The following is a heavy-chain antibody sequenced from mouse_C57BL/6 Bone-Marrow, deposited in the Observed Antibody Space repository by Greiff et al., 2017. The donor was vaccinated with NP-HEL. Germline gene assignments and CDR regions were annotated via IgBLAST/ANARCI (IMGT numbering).Heavy chain of an antibody. CDR3: ARLYYGYWYFDV. Sequence: DVKLVESGGGLVKPGGSLKLSCAASGFTFSDYGMHWVRQAPEKGLEWVAYISSGSSTIYYADTVKGRFTISRDNAKNTLFLQMTSLRSEDTAMYYCARLYYGYWYFDVWGTGTTVTVSS. CDR1: GFTFSDYG. J-gene: IGHJ1*03. D-gene: IGHD2-1*01. CDR2: ISSGSSTI. V-gene: IGHV5-17*01.